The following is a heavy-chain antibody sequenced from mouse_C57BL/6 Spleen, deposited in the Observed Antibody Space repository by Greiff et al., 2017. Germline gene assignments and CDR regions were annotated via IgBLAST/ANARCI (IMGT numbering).Heavy chain of an antibody. CDR3: AREEFRRFHYFDY. CDR1: GYTFTSYW. V-gene: IGHV1-53*01. J-gene: IGHJ2*01. CDR2: INPSNGGT. Sequence: QVQLQQSGTELVKPGASVKLSCKASGYTFTSYWMHWVKQRPGQGLEWIGNINPSNGGTNYNEKFKSKATLTVDKSSSTAYMQLSSLTSEDSAVYYCAREEFRRFHYFDYWGQGTTLTVSS.